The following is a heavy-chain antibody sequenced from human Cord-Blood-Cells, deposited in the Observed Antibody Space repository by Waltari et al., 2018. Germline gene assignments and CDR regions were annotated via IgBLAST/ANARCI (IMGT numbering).Heavy chain of an antibody. CDR3: AIGGTRYSGYDYFDY. J-gene: IGHJ4*02. V-gene: IGHV7-4-1*02. D-gene: IGHD5-12*01. Sequence: QVQLVQAGSELKKPGASVKVSCKALEYTFISYALHWVRKATGQGLEWMGWINANTGNPTYAQGFTGRFVFSLDTSVSTAYLQISSLKAEDTAVYYCAIGGTRYSGYDYFDYWGQGTLVTVSS. CDR2: INANTGNP. CDR1: EYTFISYA.